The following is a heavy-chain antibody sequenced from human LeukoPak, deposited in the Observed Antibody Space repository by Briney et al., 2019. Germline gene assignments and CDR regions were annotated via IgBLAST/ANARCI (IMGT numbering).Heavy chain of an antibody. CDR3: VTDYGGSSGAFDI. D-gene: IGHD4-23*01. V-gene: IGHV3-21*01. CDR1: GFTLSSYA. J-gene: IGHJ3*02. CDR2: ISSSSSDI. Sequence: PGGSLRLSCTGSGFTLSSYAMNWVRRAPGQGLEWVSSISSSSSDIYYTDSVKGRFTISRDSAKNSLYLQMNSLRAEDTAVYYCVTDYGGSSGAFDIWGQGTMVTVSS.